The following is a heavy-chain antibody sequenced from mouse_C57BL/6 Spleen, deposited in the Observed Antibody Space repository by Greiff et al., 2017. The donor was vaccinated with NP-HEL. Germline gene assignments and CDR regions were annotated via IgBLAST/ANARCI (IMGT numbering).Heavy chain of an antibody. D-gene: IGHD1-1*02. V-gene: IGHV1-4*01. CDR2: INPSSGYT. J-gene: IGHJ1*03. Sequence: QVQLQQSGAELARPGASVKMSCKASGYTFTSYTMHWVKQRPGQGLEWIGYINPSSGYTKYNQKFKDKATLTADKSSSTAYMQLSSLTSEDSAVYYCARSGVYYENDYLYFGGWGTGTTVTVSS. CDR3: ARSGVYYENDYLYFGG. CDR1: GYTFTSYT.